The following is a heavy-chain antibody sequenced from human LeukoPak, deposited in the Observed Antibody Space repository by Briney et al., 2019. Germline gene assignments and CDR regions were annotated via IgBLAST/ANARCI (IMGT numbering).Heavy chain of an antibody. J-gene: IGHJ4*02. CDR1: GLSFSSYW. V-gene: IGHV3-74*01. CDR2: IKSDGSYT. Sequence: LAGASERLSCAASGLSFSSYWMDWARHPAREGVVCVACIKSDGSYTDYADSVKARFTISRDNATNTVYLQMNSLRVEDTAVYYCARDDDSYGIDYWGQGTLVTVSS. CDR3: ARDDDSYGIDY. D-gene: IGHD5-18*01.